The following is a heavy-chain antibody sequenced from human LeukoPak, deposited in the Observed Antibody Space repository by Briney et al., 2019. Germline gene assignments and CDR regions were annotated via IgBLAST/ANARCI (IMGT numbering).Heavy chain of an antibody. J-gene: IGHJ4*02. CDR2: IFYSGNT. V-gene: IGHV4-30-4*02. D-gene: IGHD3-10*01. Sequence: PSETLSLTCTVSGGSISSGDNNWSWIRQSPGKGLEWIGYIFYSGNTNYNPSLKSRVTISIDTSKNQFSLKLSSVTAADTAVYYCAREIYYYGSGSFDYWGQGTLVTVSS. CDR1: GGSISSGDNN. CDR3: AREIYYYGSGSFDY.